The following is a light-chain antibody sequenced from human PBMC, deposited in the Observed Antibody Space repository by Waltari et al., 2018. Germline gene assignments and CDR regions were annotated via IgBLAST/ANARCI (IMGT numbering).Light chain of an antibody. V-gene: IGLV1-44*01. CDR3: AAWDDRMNGHWV. CDR1: SSNLGDNG. Sequence: QSELTQPPSASETPGQRVTIHRSGSSSNLGDNGGTLSQQLPGKAPKLLIYRNDQRPSGVPDRFSASKSGTSASLAISGLQSEDEADYYCAAWDDRMNGHWVFGGGTKVTVL. J-gene: IGLJ3*02. CDR2: RND.